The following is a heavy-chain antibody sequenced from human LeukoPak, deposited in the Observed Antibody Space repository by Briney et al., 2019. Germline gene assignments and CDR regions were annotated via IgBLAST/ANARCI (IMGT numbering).Heavy chain of an antibody. CDR1: GFTFDDYA. D-gene: IGHD6-25*01. Sequence: GRSLRLSYAASGFTFDDYAMHWVRQAPGKGLEWVPGISWNSGSIGYADSVKGRFTISRDNAKNSLYLQMNSLRAEDTALYYCAKDKAGFDYWGQGTLVTVSS. V-gene: IGHV3-9*01. CDR2: ISWNSGSI. J-gene: IGHJ4*02. CDR3: AKDKAGFDY.